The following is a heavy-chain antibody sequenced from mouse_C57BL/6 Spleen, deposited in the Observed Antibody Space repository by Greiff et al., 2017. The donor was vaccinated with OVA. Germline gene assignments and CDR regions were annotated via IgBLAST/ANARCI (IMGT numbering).Heavy chain of an antibody. CDR3: ARWEADGYYVGRYFDV. J-gene: IGHJ1*03. CDR1: GYTFTGYW. D-gene: IGHD2-3*01. Sequence: VKLMESGAELMKPGASVKLSCKATGYTFTGYWIEWVKQRPGHGLEWIGEILPGSGSTTYHEKFKGKATFTADTSSNPAYMQLSSLTTEASAIYDCARWEADGYYVGRYFDVWGTGTTVTVSS. V-gene: IGHV1-9*01. CDR2: ILPGSGST.